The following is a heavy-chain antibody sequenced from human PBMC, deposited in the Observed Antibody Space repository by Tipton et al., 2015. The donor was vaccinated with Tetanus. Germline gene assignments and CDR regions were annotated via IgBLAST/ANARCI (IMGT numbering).Heavy chain of an antibody. CDR2: ISGSSNYI. CDR3: ARVHVGLTEPCDY. J-gene: IGHJ4*02. CDR1: GFTFSDYS. Sequence: GSLRLSCAASGFTFSDYSMNWVRQAPGKGLEWVSSISGSSNYINYADSVKGRFTISRANARNSLYLQMNSLRGDDTGVYFCARVHVGLTEPCDYWGQGILVTVSS. D-gene: IGHD3-9*01. V-gene: IGHV3-21*01.